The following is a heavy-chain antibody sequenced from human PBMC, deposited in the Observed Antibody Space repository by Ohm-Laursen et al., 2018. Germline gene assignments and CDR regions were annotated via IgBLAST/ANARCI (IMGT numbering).Heavy chain of an antibody. J-gene: IGHJ4*02. D-gene: IGHD6-13*01. CDR2: IKSKTDGGTT. Sequence: SLRLSCTASGFTFNNAWMNWVRQAPGKGLEWVGRIKSKTDGGTTDYATPVKSRFTISRDDSKNTLYLQMNSLKTEDTAVYYCIHISATGVYWGQGTLVTVSS. V-gene: IGHV3-15*01. CDR1: GFTFNNAW. CDR3: IHISATGVY.